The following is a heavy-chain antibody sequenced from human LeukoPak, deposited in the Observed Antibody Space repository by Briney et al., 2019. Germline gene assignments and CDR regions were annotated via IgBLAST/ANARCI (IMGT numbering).Heavy chain of an antibody. CDR1: GFTFNGYW. D-gene: IGHD3-10*02. CDR3: AELGITMIGGV. J-gene: IGHJ6*04. V-gene: IGHV3-7*01. Sequence: PGGSLRLSCAGSGFTFNGYWMSWVRQAPGKGLEWVANIKQDGSEKYYVDSVKGRFTISRDNAKNSLYLQMNSLRAEDTAVYYCAELGITMIGGVWGKGTTVTISS. CDR2: IKQDGSEK.